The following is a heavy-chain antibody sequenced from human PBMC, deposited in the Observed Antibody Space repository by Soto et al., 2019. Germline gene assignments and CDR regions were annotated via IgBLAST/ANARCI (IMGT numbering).Heavy chain of an antibody. J-gene: IGHJ4*02. CDR3: ATVPTIAARPSQFDY. Sequence: PSETLSLTCTVSGGSISSGDYYWSWIRQPPGKGLEWIGYIYYSGSTYYNPSLKSRVTISVDTSKNQFSLKLSSVTAADTAVYYCATVPTIAARPSQFDYWGQGTLVTVSS. CDR1: GGSISSGDYY. D-gene: IGHD6-6*01. V-gene: IGHV4-30-4*01. CDR2: IYYSGST.